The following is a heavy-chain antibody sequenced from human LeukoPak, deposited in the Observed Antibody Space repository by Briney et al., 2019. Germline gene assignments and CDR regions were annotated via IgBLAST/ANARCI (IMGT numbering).Heavy chain of an antibody. D-gene: IGHD3-10*01. Sequence: PGGSLRLFCAASGFTFSSYAMSWVRQAPGKGLEWVSAISGSGGSKYYADSVKGRFTISRDNTKNTLYLQMNSLRDEDTAVYYCAKDEDYYGSGSSYFDYWGQGTLVTVSS. CDR2: ISGSGGSK. CDR3: AKDEDYYGSGSSYFDY. V-gene: IGHV3-23*01. J-gene: IGHJ4*02. CDR1: GFTFSSYA.